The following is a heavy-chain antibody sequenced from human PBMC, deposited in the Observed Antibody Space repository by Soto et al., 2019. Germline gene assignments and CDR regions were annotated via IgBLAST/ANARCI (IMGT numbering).Heavy chain of an antibody. D-gene: IGHD6-25*01. CDR3: ARAGHQYRDQRLPQNPFDY. CDR2: TYYTSKWYT. CDR1: GDSVSSNSAA. V-gene: IGHV6-1*01. J-gene: IGHJ4*02. Sequence: PSQTLSLTCAISGDSVSSNSAAWNWIRQSPSRGLEWLGRTYYTSKWYTDYAVSVKSRITINPDTSKNRFSLQLNSVTPEDTAVYYCARAGHQYRDQRLPQNPFDYWGQGTLVTVSS.